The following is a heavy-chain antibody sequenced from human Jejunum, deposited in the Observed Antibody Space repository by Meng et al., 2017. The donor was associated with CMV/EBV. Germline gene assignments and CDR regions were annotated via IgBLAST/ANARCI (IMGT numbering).Heavy chain of an antibody. CDR2: IKQDGSDK. CDR3: ARGFWDIVVIPASTSTWDY. J-gene: IGHJ4*02. V-gene: IGHV3-7*01. D-gene: IGHD2-2*01. Sequence: SSYWMSWVRQAPGKGLEWVANIKQDGSDKYYVDSVKGRFTISRDSAKNSLYLLMNSLRAEDTAVYYCARGFWDIVVIPASTSTWDYWGQGTLVTVSS. CDR1: SSYW.